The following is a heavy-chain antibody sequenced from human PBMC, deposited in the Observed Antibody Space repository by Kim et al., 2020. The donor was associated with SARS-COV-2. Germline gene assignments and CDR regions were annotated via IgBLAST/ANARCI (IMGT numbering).Heavy chain of an antibody. Sequence: SETLSLTCTVSGGSISSYYWSWIRQPPGKGLEWIGYIYYSGSTNYNPSLKSRVTISVDTSKNQFSLKLSSVTAADTAVYYCARLVVVTAIPYYYYYYGMDVWGQGTTVTVSS. CDR2: IYYSGST. D-gene: IGHD2-21*02. CDR3: ARLVVVTAIPYYYYYYGMDV. V-gene: IGHV4-59*08. CDR1: GGSISSYY. J-gene: IGHJ6*02.